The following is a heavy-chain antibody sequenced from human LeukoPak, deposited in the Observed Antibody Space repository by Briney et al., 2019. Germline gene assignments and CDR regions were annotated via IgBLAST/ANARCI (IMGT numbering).Heavy chain of an antibody. J-gene: IGHJ5*02. CDR3: ARDPFPTYYYDSSGYSDTNWFDP. CDR2: ISAYNGNT. Sequence: ASVKVSCKASGYTFTSYGISWVGQTPGQGLEWMGWISAYNGNTNYAQKLQGRVTMPTDTSTRTPSLELRRLRSDDTAVYYCARDPFPTYYYDSSGYSDTNWFDPWGQGTLVTVSS. CDR1: GYTFTSYG. V-gene: IGHV1-18*01. D-gene: IGHD3-22*01.